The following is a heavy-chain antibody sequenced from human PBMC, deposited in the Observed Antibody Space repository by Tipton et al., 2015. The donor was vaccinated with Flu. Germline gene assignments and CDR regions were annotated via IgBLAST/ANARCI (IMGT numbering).Heavy chain of an antibody. J-gene: IGHJ4*02. D-gene: IGHD3-22*01. CDR1: GFTFSSYA. Sequence: SLRLSCAASGFTFSSYAMSWVRQAPGKGLEWVSYISSSGSTIYYADSVKGRFTISRDNAKNSLYLQMNSLRAEDTAVYYCARDPDSSGYLSHWGQGTLVTVSS. CDR3: ARDPDSSGYLSH. CDR2: ISSSGSTI. V-gene: IGHV3-11*01.